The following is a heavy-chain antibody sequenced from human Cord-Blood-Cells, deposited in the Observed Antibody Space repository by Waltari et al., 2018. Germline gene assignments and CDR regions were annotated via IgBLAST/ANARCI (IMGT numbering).Heavy chain of an antibody. CDR1: GGSISSHY. V-gene: IGHV4-59*11. J-gene: IGHJ4*02. CDR2: IYYSGST. Sequence: QVQLQESGPGLVKPSETLSLTCTVSGGSISSHYWSWIRQPPGKGLEWIGYIYYSGSTNYNPARNGRVTISVDTSKNQFSLKLSSVTAADTAVYYCARGREGSSSWYYFDYWGQGTLVTVSS. D-gene: IGHD6-13*01. CDR3: ARGREGSSSWYYFDY.